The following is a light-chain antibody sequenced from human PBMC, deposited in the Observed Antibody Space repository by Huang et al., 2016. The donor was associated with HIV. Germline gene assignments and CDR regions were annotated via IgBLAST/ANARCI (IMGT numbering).Light chain of an antibody. V-gene: IGKV3-11*01. J-gene: IGKJ2*01. CDR3: HQRRNWPQT. CDR2: DAS. Sequence: EILLTQSPATLSVTPGETATLSCRASQSVGGYLGWYQQRPGLPPKLLIYDASKRATDVPVRFSGDGSETDFTLTITALEPEDFTLYYWHQRRNWPQTFGQGTKLEIK. CDR1: QSVGGY.